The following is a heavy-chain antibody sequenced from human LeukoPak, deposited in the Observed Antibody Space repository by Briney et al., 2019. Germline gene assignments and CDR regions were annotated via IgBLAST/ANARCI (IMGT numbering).Heavy chain of an antibody. D-gene: IGHD4-17*01. J-gene: IGHJ4*02. CDR2: IYYSGNT. V-gene: IGHV4-59*01. CDR1: GGSISSYY. CDR3: ASLTTVTHDFDY. Sequence: SETLSLTCTVSGGSISSYYWSWIRQPPGKGLEWIGYIYYSGNTNYNPSLKSRVTISVDTSKNQFSLKLSSVTAADTAVYYCASLTTVTHDFDYWGQGTLVTVSS.